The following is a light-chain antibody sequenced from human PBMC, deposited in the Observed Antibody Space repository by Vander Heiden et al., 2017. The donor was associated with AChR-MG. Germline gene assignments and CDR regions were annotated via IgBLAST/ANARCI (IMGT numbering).Light chain of an antibody. J-gene: IGKJ1*01. Sequence: EIVMTQSPATLSLSPGDRATLSCRASQSVSSNLAWYQHKPGQAPRLLIYGASTRATGCPARVSGSGSGTEFTLTISSLQSEDFAIYYCQQDNNWPWTFGQGTKVEIK. CDR2: GAS. CDR1: QSVSSN. CDR3: QQDNNWPWT. V-gene: IGKV3-15*01.